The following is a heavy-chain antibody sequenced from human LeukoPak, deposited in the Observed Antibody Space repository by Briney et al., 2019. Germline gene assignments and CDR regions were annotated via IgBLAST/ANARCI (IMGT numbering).Heavy chain of an antibody. D-gene: IGHD3-22*01. J-gene: IGHJ4*01. CDR1: GGSISSYY. V-gene: IGHV4-59*01. CDR2: IYYSGST. Sequence: SENLSLTCTVSGGSISSYYWSWLRQPPGKGLEWFGYIYYSGSTNSNPSLKSRVTIAVDTSKNQFSLKLSSVTAADSALYYWARDPGCYDSSGYRGDYFEYCGQGDLVPVSS. CDR3: ARDPGCYDSSGYRGDYFEY.